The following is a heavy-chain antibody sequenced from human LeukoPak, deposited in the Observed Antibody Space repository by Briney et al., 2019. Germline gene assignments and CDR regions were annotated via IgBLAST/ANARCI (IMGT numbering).Heavy chain of an antibody. CDR3: AREPMVRGVIRPVDY. CDR1: GGSISSYY. V-gene: IGHV4-59*01. Sequence: SETLSLTCTVSGGSISSYYWSWIRQPPGKGLEWIGYIYYSGSTNYNPSLKSRVTISVDTSKNQFSLKLSSVTAADMAVYYCAREPMVRGVIRPVDYWGQGTLVTVSS. CDR2: IYYSGST. J-gene: IGHJ4*02. D-gene: IGHD3-10*01.